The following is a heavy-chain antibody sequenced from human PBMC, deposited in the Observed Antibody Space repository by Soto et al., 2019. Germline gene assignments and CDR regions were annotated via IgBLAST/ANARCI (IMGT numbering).Heavy chain of an antibody. D-gene: IGHD3-22*01. CDR1: AGTTNHYY. J-gene: IGHJ4*02. Sequence: SETLSLSCIVSAGTTNHYYWSWIRQPPGKGLEWIGYIYYTGSTNYNPSLKSRVAMSVDTSKNQLSLKLSSLTAADTAVYYCARWSNGCDYWGQGTLVTVS. CDR2: IYYTGST. CDR3: ARWSNGCDY. V-gene: IGHV4-59*01.